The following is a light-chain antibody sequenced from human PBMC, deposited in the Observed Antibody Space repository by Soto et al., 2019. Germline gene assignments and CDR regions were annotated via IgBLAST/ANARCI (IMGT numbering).Light chain of an antibody. J-gene: IGLJ2*01. V-gene: IGLV1-44*01. Sequence: QSALTQAPSASGTPGQSVTISCSGRSSNIGRNSVSWYQQVPGTAPKLIIFNNNERPSGIPGRFSGSKSGASASLAIVGLQSEDEADYFCASWDDNLNGPLLFGGGTKVTVL. CDR2: NNN. CDR3: ASWDDNLNGPLL. CDR1: SSNIGRNS.